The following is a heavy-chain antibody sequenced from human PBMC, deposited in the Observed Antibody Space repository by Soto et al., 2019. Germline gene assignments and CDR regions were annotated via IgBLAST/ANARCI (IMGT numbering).Heavy chain of an antibody. J-gene: IGHJ4*02. D-gene: IGHD5-12*01. V-gene: IGHV4-34*01. Sequence: SETLSLTCAVYGGSFSGYFWSWIRQPPGKGLEWIGEINHSGSTNYNPSLKSRVTISVDTSKNQFSLKLSSVTAADTAVYYCARGWEWDIVATLGYWGQGTLVTVSS. CDR1: GGSFSGYF. CDR2: INHSGST. CDR3: ARGWEWDIVATLGY.